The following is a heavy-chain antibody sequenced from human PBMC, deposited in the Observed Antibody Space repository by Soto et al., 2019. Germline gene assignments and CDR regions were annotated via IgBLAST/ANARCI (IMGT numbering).Heavy chain of an antibody. J-gene: IGHJ5*02. D-gene: IGHD3-9*01. Sequence: QLQLQESGPGLVKPSETLSLTCTVSGGSISSSSYYWGWIRQPPGKGLEWIGSIYYSGSTYYNPSLKSRVTISVDTSKNQFSLKLSSVTAADTAVYYCARRDYDILTGYSRSWFDPWGQGTLVTVSS. CDR1: GGSISSSSYY. CDR2: IYYSGST. CDR3: ARRDYDILTGYSRSWFDP. V-gene: IGHV4-39*01.